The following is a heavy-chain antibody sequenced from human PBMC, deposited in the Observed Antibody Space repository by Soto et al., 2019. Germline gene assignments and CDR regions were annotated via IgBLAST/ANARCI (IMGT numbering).Heavy chain of an antibody. Sequence: QVQLQESGPGLVKPSQTLSLTCTVSGDSISSGGYCWSWIRQHPGKGLEWIGYISNSGNTYYNPSLQGRVTLAEDPSENQFLLKLASVAAADTAVYYCARDGGGGYYFDSSGYLDYWGQGTLVTVSS. J-gene: IGHJ4*02. CDR3: ARDGGGGYYFDSSGYLDY. D-gene: IGHD3-22*01. CDR2: ISNSGNT. CDR1: GDSISSGGYC. V-gene: IGHV4-31*03.